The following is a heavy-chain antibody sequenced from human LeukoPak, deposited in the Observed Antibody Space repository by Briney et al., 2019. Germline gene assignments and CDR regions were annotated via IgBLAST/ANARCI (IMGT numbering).Heavy chain of an antibody. CDR3: ARVGGGSYLNFD. CDR1: GYSISSGYY. J-gene: IGHJ4*01. CDR2: IYYSGST. D-gene: IGHD1-26*01. V-gene: IGHV4-38-2*02. Sequence: YPSETLSLTCTVSGYSISSGYYWGWIRQPPGKGLEWIGSIYYSGSTYYNPSLKSRVTTSVDTSKNQFSLKLSSVTAADTAVYYCARVGGGSYLNFD.